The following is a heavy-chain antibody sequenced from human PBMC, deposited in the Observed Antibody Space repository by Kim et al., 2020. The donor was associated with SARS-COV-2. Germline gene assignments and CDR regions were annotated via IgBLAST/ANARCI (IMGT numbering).Heavy chain of an antibody. Sequence: GGSLRLSCAASGFTFSNAWMSWVRQAPGKGLEWVGRIKSKTDGGTTDYAAPVKGRFTISRDDSKNTLYLQMNSLKTEDTAVYYCTTDLGAYYYDSSGYRNWGQGTLVTVSS. V-gene: IGHV3-15*01. CDR2: IKSKTDGGTT. CDR1: GFTFSNAW. D-gene: IGHD3-22*01. J-gene: IGHJ4*02. CDR3: TTDLGAYYYDSSGYRN.